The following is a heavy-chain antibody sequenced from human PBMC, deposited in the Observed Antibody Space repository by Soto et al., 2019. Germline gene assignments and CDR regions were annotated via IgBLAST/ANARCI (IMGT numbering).Heavy chain of an antibody. CDR2: IYTSGST. CDR3: ARHYYYYGMDV. J-gene: IGHJ6*02. CDR1: GGSISSYY. V-gene: IGHV4-4*07. Sequence: SETLSLTCTVSGGSISSYYWSWVRQSAGKGLEWIGRIYTSGSTNYNPSLKSRVTMSVDTSKNQFSLKLSSVTAADTAVYYCARHYYYYGMDVWGQGTTVTVSS.